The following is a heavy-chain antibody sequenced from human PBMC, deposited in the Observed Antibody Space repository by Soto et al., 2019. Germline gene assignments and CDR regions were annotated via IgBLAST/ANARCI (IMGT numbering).Heavy chain of an antibody. CDR2: IIPIFGTA. Sequence: QVQLVQSGAEVKKPGSSVKVSCKASGGTFSSYAISWVRQAPGQGLEWMGGIIPIFGTANYAQKFQGRVTITADESTSTDYMELSSLRSEDTAVYYCARVGCSSTSCYTGKFDYWGQGTLVTVSS. D-gene: IGHD2-2*02. J-gene: IGHJ4*02. CDR3: ARVGCSSTSCYTGKFDY. V-gene: IGHV1-69*01. CDR1: GGTFSSYA.